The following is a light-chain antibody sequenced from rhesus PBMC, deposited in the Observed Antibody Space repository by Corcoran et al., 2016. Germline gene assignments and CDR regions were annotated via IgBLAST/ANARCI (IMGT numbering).Light chain of an antibody. CDR1: QGINDW. V-gene: IGKV1-69*01. CDR2: RTS. CDR3: QQHDSSPWT. J-gene: IGKJ1*01. Sequence: DIRMTQSPSSLSASVGDRVIITCRASQGINDWLAWYQQKPGKAPNLLIYRTSILETGVPSRFSGSGSGTNFTLTISSLQPEDIATYYCQQHDSSPWTFGQGTKVEI.